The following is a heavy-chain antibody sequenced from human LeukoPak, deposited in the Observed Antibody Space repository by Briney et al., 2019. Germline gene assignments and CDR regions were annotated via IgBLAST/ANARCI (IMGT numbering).Heavy chain of an antibody. CDR3: ARAFSGSYLGINWFDP. J-gene: IGHJ5*02. Sequence: SQTLSLTCTVSGGSISSGGYYWSWIRQHPGKGLEWIGYIYYSGSTYYNPSLKSRVTISVDTSKSQFSLKLSSVTAADTAVYYCARAFSGSYLGINWFDPWGQGTLVTVSS. CDR2: IYYSGST. CDR1: GGSISSGGYY. V-gene: IGHV4-31*03. D-gene: IGHD1-26*01.